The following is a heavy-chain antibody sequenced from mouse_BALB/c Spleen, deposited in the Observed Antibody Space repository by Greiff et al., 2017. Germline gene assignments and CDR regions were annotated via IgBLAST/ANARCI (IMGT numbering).Heavy chain of an antibody. J-gene: IGHJ3*01. CDR3: ARRGVYDYDAWFAY. CDR2: ISSGGST. D-gene: IGHD2-4*01. V-gene: IGHV5-6-5*01. CDR1: GFTFSSYA. Sequence: EVQLVESGGGLVQPGGSLKLSCAASGFTFSSYAMSWVRQTPEKRLEWVASISSGGSTYYPDSVKGRFTISRDNARNILYLQMSSLRSEDTAMYYCARRGVYDYDAWFAYWGQGTLVTVSA.